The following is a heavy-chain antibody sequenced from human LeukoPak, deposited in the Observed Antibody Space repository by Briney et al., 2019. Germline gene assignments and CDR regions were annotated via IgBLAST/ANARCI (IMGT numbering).Heavy chain of an antibody. CDR3: AKGGYYYDSSGEEPYYFDY. CDR1: GFTFSTYA. J-gene: IGHJ4*02. CDR2: ITASGGST. V-gene: IGHV3-23*01. D-gene: IGHD3-22*01. Sequence: GGSLRLSCAASGFTFSTYAMNWVRQAPGKGLEWVSTITASGGSTYYADSVKGRFTISRDNSKNTLSLQMNSLRAEDTAVYYCAKGGYYYDSSGEEPYYFDYWGQGTLVTVSS.